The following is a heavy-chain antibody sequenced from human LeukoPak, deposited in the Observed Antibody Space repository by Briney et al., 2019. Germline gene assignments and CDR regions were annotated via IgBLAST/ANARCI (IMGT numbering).Heavy chain of an antibody. CDR1: GGTFSSYA. V-gene: IGHV1-69*05. D-gene: IGHD1-26*01. CDR2: IIPIFGTA. Sequence: VASVKVSCKASGGTFSSYAISLVRQAPGQGLEWMGGIIPIFGTANYAQKFQGRVTITTDESTSTAYMELSSLRSEDTAVYYCARDNSGSYSFDYWGQGTLVTVSS. CDR3: ARDNSGSYSFDY. J-gene: IGHJ4*02.